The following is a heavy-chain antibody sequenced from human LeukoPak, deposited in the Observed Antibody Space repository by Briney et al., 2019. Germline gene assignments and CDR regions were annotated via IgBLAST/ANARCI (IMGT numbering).Heavy chain of an antibody. Sequence: PGRSLRLSCGASGFTFSSYAMHWVRQAPGRGLEWVAFISYDGSNKYYADSVKGRFTISRDSSKNTLYLQMNSLRPEDTAVYFCARDSSTAGYYFDYWGQGTLVTVSS. D-gene: IGHD6-13*01. CDR1: GFTFSSYA. CDR3: ARDSSTAGYYFDY. J-gene: IGHJ4*02. V-gene: IGHV3-30-3*01. CDR2: ISYDGSNK.